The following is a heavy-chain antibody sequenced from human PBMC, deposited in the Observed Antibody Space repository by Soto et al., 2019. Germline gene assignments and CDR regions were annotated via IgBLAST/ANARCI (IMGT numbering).Heavy chain of an antibody. D-gene: IGHD2-8*01. CDR3: ARGRNIVLMVYAISY. Sequence: SETLSLTSTVDGGYFSGYYGSWIRQPPGKGLEWIGEINHSGSTNYNPSLKSRVSISVDTSKNQFSLKLSSVTAADTAVYYCARGRNIVLMVYAISYWGQGTLVTVSS. CDR2: INHSGST. CDR1: GGYFSGYY. V-gene: IGHV4-34*01. J-gene: IGHJ4*02.